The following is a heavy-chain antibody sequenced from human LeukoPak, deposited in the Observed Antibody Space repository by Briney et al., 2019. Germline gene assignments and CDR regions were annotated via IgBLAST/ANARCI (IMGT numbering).Heavy chain of an antibody. V-gene: IGHV3-23*01. Sequence: GGSLRLSCAASGFTFSSYAMRWVRQAPGKGLEWVPAVSGSGGSTYYADSVKGRFTISRDNSKNTLYLQMNSLRAEDTAVYYCAKWGYCSSTSCYPYYYYMDVWGKGTTVTVSS. CDR2: VSGSGGST. CDR1: GFTFSSYA. D-gene: IGHD2-2*01. CDR3: AKWGYCSSTSCYPYYYYMDV. J-gene: IGHJ6*03.